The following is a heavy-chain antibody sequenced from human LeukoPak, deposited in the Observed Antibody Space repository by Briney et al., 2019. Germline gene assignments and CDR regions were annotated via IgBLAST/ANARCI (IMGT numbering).Heavy chain of an antibody. D-gene: IGHD3-22*01. V-gene: IGHV1-69*13. Sequence: GASVKVSCKASGGTFSSYAISWVRQAPGQGLEWMGGLIPIFGTANYAQKFQGRVTITADGSTSTAYMELSSLRSEDTAVYYCAVRGQWFSSDYWGQGTLVTVSS. CDR3: AVRGQWFSSDY. CDR2: LIPIFGTA. CDR1: GGTFSSYA. J-gene: IGHJ4*02.